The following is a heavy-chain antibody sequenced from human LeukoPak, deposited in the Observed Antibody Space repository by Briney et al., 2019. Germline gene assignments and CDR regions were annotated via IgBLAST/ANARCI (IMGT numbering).Heavy chain of an antibody. CDR1: GFTFSSYG. CDR2: ISYDGSNK. D-gene: IGHD3-22*01. V-gene: IGHV3-30*03. Sequence: PGGSLRLSCAASGFTFSSYGMHWVRQAPGRGLEWVAVISYDGSNKYYADSVKGRFTISRDNSKNTLYLQMNSLRAEDTAVYYCVNLGGYYDFSNSGGWGQGTLVTVSS. CDR3: VNLGGYYDFSNSGG. J-gene: IGHJ4*02.